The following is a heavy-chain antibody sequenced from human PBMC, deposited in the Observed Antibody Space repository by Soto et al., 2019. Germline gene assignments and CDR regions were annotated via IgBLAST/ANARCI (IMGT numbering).Heavy chain of an antibody. Sequence: SVKVSCKASGGTFSSDAVSWVRQAPGQGLEWMGGLIPILGTTHYAQKFQGRVTITADESTNTAYMELSSLRSDDTAVYYCARASGYVSGWYHDYWGQGTRVTVSP. V-gene: IGHV1-69*13. CDR2: LIPILGTT. J-gene: IGHJ4*02. D-gene: IGHD6-19*01. CDR1: GGTFSSDA. CDR3: ARASGYVSGWYHDY.